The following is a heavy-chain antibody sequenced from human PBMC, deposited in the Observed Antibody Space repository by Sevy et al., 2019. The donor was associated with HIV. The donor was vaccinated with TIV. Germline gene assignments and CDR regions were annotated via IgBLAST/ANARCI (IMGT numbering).Heavy chain of an antibody. CDR1: GFTFSSYS. CDR3: ARVSGSFYFYYYYGMDV. D-gene: IGHD1-26*01. V-gene: IGHV3-48*02. J-gene: IGHJ6*02. CDR2: ISSSSSTI. Sequence: GGSLRLSCAASGFTFSSYSMNWVRQAPGKGLEWVSYISSSSSTIYYADSVKGRFTISRDNTKNSLYLRMNSLRDEDTAVYYCARVSGSFYFYYYYGMDVWGQGTTVTVSS.